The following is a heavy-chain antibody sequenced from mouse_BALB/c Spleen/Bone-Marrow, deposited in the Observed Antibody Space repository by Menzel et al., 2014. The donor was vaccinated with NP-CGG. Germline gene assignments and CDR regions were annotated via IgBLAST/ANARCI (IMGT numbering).Heavy chain of an antibody. D-gene: IGHD1-1*01. CDR3: TRFFYDYYGHLFDY. J-gene: IGHJ3*01. Sequence: QVQLQQSGAELVRPGASVKMSCKASGYTFTSYTMYWVKQRPGQGLEWIGYINPSSGYTNYNQKFKDKSTLTTDKSSSTAYLQLSSLKSEDSAIYYCTRFFYDYYGHLFDYWGQGTLVTVSA. V-gene: IGHV1-4*01. CDR2: INPSSGYT. CDR1: GYTFTSYT.